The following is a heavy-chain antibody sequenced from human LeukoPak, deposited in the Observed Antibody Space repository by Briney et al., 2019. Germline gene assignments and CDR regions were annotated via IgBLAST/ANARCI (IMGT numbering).Heavy chain of an antibody. CDR3: ARDLSYGWFDP. CDR2: IIPILGIA. V-gene: IGHV1-69*04. J-gene: IGHJ5*02. D-gene: IGHD4-17*01. Sequence: ASVKVSCKASGGTFSSYTISWVRQAPGQGLEWMGRIIPILGIANYAQKFQGRVTITADESTSTAYMELSSLRSEDTAVYYCARDLSYGWFDPWGQGTLVTVSS. CDR1: GGTFSSYT.